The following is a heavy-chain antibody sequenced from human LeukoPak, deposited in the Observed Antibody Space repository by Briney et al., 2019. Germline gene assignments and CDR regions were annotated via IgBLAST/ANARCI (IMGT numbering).Heavy chain of an antibody. CDR3: VREGSTVANWFDF. CDR1: GGSISSYY. D-gene: IGHD5-12*01. V-gene: IGHV4-59*12. J-gene: IGHJ5*01. Sequence: SETLSLTCTVSGGSISSYYWSWIRQPPGKGLEWIGYIYYSGSTNYNPSLKSRVTISVDTSKNQFSLKLSSVTAADTAVYFCVREGSTVANWFDFWGQGTLVSVSS. CDR2: IYYSGST.